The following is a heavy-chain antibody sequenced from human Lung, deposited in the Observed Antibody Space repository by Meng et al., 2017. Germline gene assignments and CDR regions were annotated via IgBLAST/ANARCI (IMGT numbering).Heavy chain of an antibody. D-gene: IGHD5/OR15-5a*01. J-gene: IGHJ4*02. CDR3: ARGVGSLDF. CDR2: VYSSGSA. Sequence: VQLQGSGPGLVRPSDTLSLTCDVSGGSISGYFWTWIRQPAGKGLDWIGRVYSSGSANYNPSLKSRVTMSVDRSKNQFSLQLTSVTAADTAVYYCARGVGSLDFWGQGALVTVSS. CDR1: GGSISGYF. V-gene: IGHV4-4*07.